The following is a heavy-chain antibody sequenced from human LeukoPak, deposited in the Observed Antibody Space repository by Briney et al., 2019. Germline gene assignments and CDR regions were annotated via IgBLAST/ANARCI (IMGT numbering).Heavy chain of an antibody. J-gene: IGHJ4*02. Sequence: SETLSLTCSVSGGSISSYYWSWIRQPAGKGLEWIGRIYSSGSTNYNPSLKSRVTISVDTSKNQFSLRLSSVTAADTAVYYCARDTMVLFDYWGQGTLVTVSS. D-gene: IGHD3-10*01. CDR2: IYSSGST. CDR1: GGSISSYY. CDR3: ARDTMVLFDY. V-gene: IGHV4-4*07.